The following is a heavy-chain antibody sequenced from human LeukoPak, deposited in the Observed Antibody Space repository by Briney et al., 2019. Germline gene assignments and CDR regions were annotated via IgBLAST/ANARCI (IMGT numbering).Heavy chain of an antibody. CDR2: ISGSGGST. CDR1: GFTFSSYA. V-gene: IGHV3-23*01. D-gene: IGHD3-22*01. J-gene: IGHJ4*02. Sequence: AGLSLRLSCAASGFTFSSYAMSWVRRAPWKGLEWVSAISGSGGSTYYADSVKGRFTISRDNAKNSLYLQMNSLRAEDTAVYYCAREWLFLHPLDYWGQGTLVTVSS. CDR3: AREWLFLHPLDY.